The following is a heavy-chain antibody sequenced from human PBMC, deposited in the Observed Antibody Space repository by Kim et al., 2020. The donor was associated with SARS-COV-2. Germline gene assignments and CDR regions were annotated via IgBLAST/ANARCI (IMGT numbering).Heavy chain of an antibody. D-gene: IGHD2-15*01. Sequence: SLKRRVTISVDTSKNQFSLKLSSVTAADTAVYYCARDRGYCSGGSCPFDYWGQGTLVTVSS. V-gene: IGHV4-59*01. CDR3: ARDRGYCSGGSCPFDY. J-gene: IGHJ4*02.